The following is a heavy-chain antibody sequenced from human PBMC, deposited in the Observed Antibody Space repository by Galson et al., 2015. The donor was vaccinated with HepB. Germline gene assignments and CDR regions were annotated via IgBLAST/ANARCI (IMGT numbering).Heavy chain of an antibody. D-gene: IGHD2-2*01. V-gene: IGHV3-23*01. CDR2: IRGSGGNT. J-gene: IGHJ4*02. Sequence: LRLSCAASGFTFSSYGMSWVRQAPGKGLEWVSTIRGSGGNTYYADSVKGRFTTSRDNSKNTLYLQMNSLRAEDTAIYYCAKEQYCSSTGCFNYFDFWGQGTLVTVSS. CDR3: AKEQYCSSTGCFNYFDF. CDR1: GFTFSSYG.